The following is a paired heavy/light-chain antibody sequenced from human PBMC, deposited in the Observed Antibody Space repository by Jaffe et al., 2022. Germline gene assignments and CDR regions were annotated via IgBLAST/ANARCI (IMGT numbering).Heavy chain of an antibody. CDR3: ARTKGYCSSTSCYNVAFDI. V-gene: IGHV4-39*01. Sequence: QLQLQESGPGLVKPSETLSLTCTVSGGSISSSSYYWGWIRQPPGKGLEWIGSIYYSGSTYYNPSLKSRVTISVDTSKNQFSLKLSSVTAADTAVYYCARTKGYCSSTSCYNVAFDIWGQGTMVTVSS. CDR2: IYYSGST. D-gene: IGHD2-2*02. CDR1: GGSISSSSYY. J-gene: IGHJ3*02.
Light chain of an antibody. Sequence: EIVMMQSPATLSVSPGERATLSCRASQSVSSNLAWYQQKPGQAPRLLIYGASTRATGIPARFSGSGSGTEFTLTISSLQSEDFAVYYCQQYNNWPLTFGGGTKVEIK. V-gene: IGKV3D-15*01. CDR2: GAS. J-gene: IGKJ4*01. CDR3: QQYNNWPLT. CDR1: QSVSSN.